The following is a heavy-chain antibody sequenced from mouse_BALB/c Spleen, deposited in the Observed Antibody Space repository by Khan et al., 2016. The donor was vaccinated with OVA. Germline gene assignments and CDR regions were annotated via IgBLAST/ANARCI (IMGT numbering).Heavy chain of an antibody. CDR2: INTSTGYT. Sequence: QIQLVQSGAELAKPGASVKMSCKASGYTFTSYWMHWVKQRPGQGLEWIGYINTSTGYTEYNQRFKEKATLTADNSSSTAYMQLSSLTSEESAVYYCASHGSSSSWLTYWGQGTLVTVSA. V-gene: IGHV1-7*01. J-gene: IGHJ3*01. CDR1: GYTFTSYW. D-gene: IGHD1-1*01. CDR3: ASHGSSSSWLTY.